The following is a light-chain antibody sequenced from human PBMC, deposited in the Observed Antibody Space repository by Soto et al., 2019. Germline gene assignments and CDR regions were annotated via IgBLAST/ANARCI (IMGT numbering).Light chain of an antibody. CDR3: QQYNDWPRT. CDR2: YAS. V-gene: IGKV3-15*01. J-gene: IGKJ1*01. Sequence: EIVMTQSPATLSVSPGERATLSCRASQSIGSNLAWYQQKPGQAPRLLIYYASTRATGIPAKFSGSGSGTEFSLTISSLQSVDSAVYYCQQYNDWPRTFGQGTNVDI. CDR1: QSIGSN.